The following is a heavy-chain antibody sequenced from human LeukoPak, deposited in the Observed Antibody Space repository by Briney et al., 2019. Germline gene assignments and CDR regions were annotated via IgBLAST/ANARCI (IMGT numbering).Heavy chain of an antibody. J-gene: IGHJ4*02. CDR2: ISYDGSNK. CDR3: ARGSSSWYYFDY. Sequence: GGSLRLSCTASGLAFSEYGMHWVRQAPGKGLEWVAVISYDGSNKYHLDSVKGRFTISRDNSKDTLYLQLSSLRAEDTAVYYCARGSSSWYYFDYWGQGTLVTVSS. CDR1: GLAFSEYG. D-gene: IGHD6-13*01. V-gene: IGHV3-30*03.